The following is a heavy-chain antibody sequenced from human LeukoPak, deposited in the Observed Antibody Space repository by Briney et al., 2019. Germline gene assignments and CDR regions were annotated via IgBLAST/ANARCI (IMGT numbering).Heavy chain of an antibody. V-gene: IGHV3-11*04. CDR2: ISSSGSTI. CDR3: AREGNRGSSWYENWFDP. Sequence: GGSLRLSCAASGFTFSDYYMSWIRQAPGKGLEWVSYISSSGSTIYYADSVKGRFTISRDNAKNSLYLQMNSLRAEDTAVYYCAREGNRGSSWYENWFDPWGQGTLVTVSS. J-gene: IGHJ5*02. CDR1: GFTFSDYY. D-gene: IGHD6-13*01.